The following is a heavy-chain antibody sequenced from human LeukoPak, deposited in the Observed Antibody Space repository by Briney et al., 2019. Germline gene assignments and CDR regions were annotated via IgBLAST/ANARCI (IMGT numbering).Heavy chain of an antibody. CDR1: GFTFNSYA. J-gene: IGHJ4*02. CDR2: ISGSGSTT. D-gene: IGHD2-8*01. Sequence: GGSLRLSCAASGFTFNSYAMNWVRQAPGKGLEWVSAISGSGSTTYYADSVKGRFTISRDNSKNTLYLQMNTLRAEDTAVYYCAKAALPGTKYYFDYWGQGTLVTVSS. V-gene: IGHV3-23*01. CDR3: AKAALPGTKYYFDY.